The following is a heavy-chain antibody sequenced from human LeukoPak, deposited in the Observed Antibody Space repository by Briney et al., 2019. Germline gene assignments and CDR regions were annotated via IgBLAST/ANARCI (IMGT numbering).Heavy chain of an antibody. CDR1: GFTFSAYW. CDR3: ARDLELTYYDSSGYDY. CDR2: INGDGSST. V-gene: IGHV3-74*01. D-gene: IGHD3-22*01. J-gene: IGHJ4*02. Sequence: GGSLRLSCAASGFTFSAYWMHWVRQVPGKGLVWVSRINGDGSSTSYADPVKGRFTISRDNAKNTLYLQMNSLRAEDTAVYYCARDLELTYYDSSGYDYWGQGTLVTVSS.